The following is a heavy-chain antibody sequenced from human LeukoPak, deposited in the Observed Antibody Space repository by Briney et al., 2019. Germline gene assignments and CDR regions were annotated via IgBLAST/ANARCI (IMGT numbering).Heavy chain of an antibody. V-gene: IGHV3-48*01. Sequence: GGSLRLSCAASGFTFSSYSMNWVRQAPGKGLEGVSYIRSSSSTIYYADSVKGRFTISRDNAKNSLYLQMNSLRAEDTAVYYCARDRGDWLPRDIDYWGQGTLVTVSS. CDR3: ARDRGDWLPRDIDY. D-gene: IGHD2-21*02. CDR1: GFTFSSYS. J-gene: IGHJ4*02. CDR2: IRSSSSTI.